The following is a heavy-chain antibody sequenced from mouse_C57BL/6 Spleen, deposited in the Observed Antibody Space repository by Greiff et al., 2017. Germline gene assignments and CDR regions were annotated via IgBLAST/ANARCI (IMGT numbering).Heavy chain of an antibody. Sequence: VQLQQPGAELVRPGTSVKLSCKASGYTFTSYWMHWVKQRPGQGLEWIGVIDPSDSYTNYNQKFKGKATLTVDTSSSTAYMQLSSLSSEDSAVYCCAPHDYDRNAMDYWGQGTSVTVSS. CDR3: APHDYDRNAMDY. CDR1: GYTFTSYW. V-gene: IGHV1-59*01. J-gene: IGHJ4*01. D-gene: IGHD2-4*01. CDR2: IDPSDSYT.